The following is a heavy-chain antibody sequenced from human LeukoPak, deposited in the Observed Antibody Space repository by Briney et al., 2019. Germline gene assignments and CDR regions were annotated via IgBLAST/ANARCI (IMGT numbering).Heavy chain of an antibody. Sequence: ASVKVSCKTSGYTFTNYDINWVRQATGQGLEWMGRVNPNTGNTGFAQKFQGRVTMTRDTSIGTAYMELSSLRSEDTAVYYCAKNSYKFGYDYWGQGTLVTVSS. CDR3: AKNSYKFGYDY. V-gene: IGHV1-8*01. D-gene: IGHD3-16*01. CDR2: VNPNTGNT. J-gene: IGHJ4*02. CDR1: GYTFTNYD.